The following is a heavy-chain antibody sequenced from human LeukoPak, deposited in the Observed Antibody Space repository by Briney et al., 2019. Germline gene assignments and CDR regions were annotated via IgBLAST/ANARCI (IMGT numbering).Heavy chain of an antibody. CDR2: IWYDGSNK. Sequence: GRSLRLSCAASGFTFSSSGMHWVRQAPGKGLEWVAVIWYDGSNKYYADSVKGRFTISRDNSKNTLYLQMNSLRAEDTAVYFCARDLVVVAASAPDFDYWGQGTLVTVPS. CDR3: ARDLVVVAASAPDFDY. D-gene: IGHD2-15*01. J-gene: IGHJ4*02. V-gene: IGHV3-33*01. CDR1: GFTFSSSG.